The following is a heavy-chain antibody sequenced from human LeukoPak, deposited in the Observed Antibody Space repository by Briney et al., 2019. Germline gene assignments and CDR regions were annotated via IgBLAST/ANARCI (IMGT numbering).Heavy chain of an antibody. CDR3: ATHDSSAWYVY. CDR1: GFTLSSYA. J-gene: IGHJ4*02. D-gene: IGHD6-19*01. Sequence: GGSLRLSCAASGFTLSSYAMSWVRQAPGKGLEWVSGISGSGGITYYADSVKGRFTISRDNSKNTLYLQMNSLRAEDTAVYYCATHDSSAWYVYWGQGTLVTVSS. V-gene: IGHV3-23*01. CDR2: ISGSGGIT.